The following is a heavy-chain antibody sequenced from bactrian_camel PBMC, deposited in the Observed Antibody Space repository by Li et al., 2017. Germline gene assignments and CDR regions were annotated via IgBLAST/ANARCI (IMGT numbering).Heavy chain of an antibody. CDR2: IDTRGSV. D-gene: IGHD1*01. V-gene: IGHV3S53*01. CDR1: GYKHTTYC. CDR3: AARPINTRDCVAGGTAEFGY. J-gene: IGHJ6*01. Sequence: HVQLVESGGGSVQAGGSLTLSCSVSGYKHTTYCAGWLRQAPGKEREGVAVIDTRGSVTIADSVKGRFSISKDNAGSTLYLQMNDLRPEDTAMYFCAARPINTRDCVAGGTAEFGYWGQGTQVTVS.